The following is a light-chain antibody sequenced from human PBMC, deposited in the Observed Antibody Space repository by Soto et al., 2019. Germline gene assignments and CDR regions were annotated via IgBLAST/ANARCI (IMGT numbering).Light chain of an antibody. Sequence: EIVMTQSPLSLPVTPGEPASISCRSSQSLLHYNGCHYLDWYLQKPGQSPQLLIYLGSNRASGVPDRFSGSGSGTDFALKISRVEAEDVGVYYCMQSLQSPRTFGQGTNLEIK. J-gene: IGKJ2*02. CDR2: LGS. CDR1: QSLLHYNGCHY. V-gene: IGKV2-28*01. CDR3: MQSLQSPRT.